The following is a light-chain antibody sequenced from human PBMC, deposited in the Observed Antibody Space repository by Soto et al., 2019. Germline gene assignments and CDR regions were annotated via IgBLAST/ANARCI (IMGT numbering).Light chain of an antibody. CDR2: NAS. CDR3: QHYDNLPDA. J-gene: IGKJ1*01. CDR1: QSISSW. Sequence: DIRMYQSPSTVPGNEGARVTITCRASQSISSWLAWYQQKPGKAPKLLIYNASSINTGVPSRFSGSGSGTDFTLTISRLEPEDFATYYCQHYDNLPDAFGEGTKV. V-gene: IGKV1-5*03.